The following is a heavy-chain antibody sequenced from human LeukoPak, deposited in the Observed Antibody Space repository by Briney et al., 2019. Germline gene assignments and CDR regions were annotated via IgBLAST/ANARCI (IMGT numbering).Heavy chain of an antibody. D-gene: IGHD6-6*01. CDR3: AKDRLGSSSSPRNFDY. CDR1: GYTFTSYG. V-gene: IGHV1-18*01. CDR2: ISAYNGNT. J-gene: IGHJ4*02. Sequence: ASVKVSCKASGYTFTSYGISWVRQAPGQGLEWMGWISAYNGNTNYAQKLQGRVTMTTDTSTSTAYMELRSLRAEDTAVYYCAKDRLGSSSSPRNFDYWGQGTLVTVSS.